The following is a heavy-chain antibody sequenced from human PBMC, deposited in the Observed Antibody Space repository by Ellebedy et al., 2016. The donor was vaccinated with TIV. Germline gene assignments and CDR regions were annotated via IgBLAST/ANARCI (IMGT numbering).Heavy chain of an antibody. CDR2: IKSKKDGETT. V-gene: IGHV3-15*01. Sequence: GGSLRLXCAGSGFTFRQAWMTWVRQAPGKGLEWVGRIKSKKDGETTDYSAPVKGRFSISRDDSKNTLYLQMNSLKTEDTAVYFCAIDDYYDTSGTLFDYFDFWGQGALVTVSS. D-gene: IGHD3-22*01. J-gene: IGHJ4*02. CDR1: GFTFRQAW. CDR3: AIDDYYDTSGTLFDYFDF.